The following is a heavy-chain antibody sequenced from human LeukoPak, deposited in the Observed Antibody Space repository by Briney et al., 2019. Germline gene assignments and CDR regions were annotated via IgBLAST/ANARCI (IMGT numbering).Heavy chain of an antibody. Sequence: GGSLRLSCAASGFTFSTYWMHWVRQAPGKGPVWVSRISSDGSSTTYADPVKGRFTISRDNAKNTLYLQMNSLTAEDTAVYHCARPYCSGTSCYAYFDSWGRGTLVTVSS. V-gene: IGHV3-74*01. D-gene: IGHD2-2*01. J-gene: IGHJ4*02. CDR3: ARPYCSGTSCYAYFDS. CDR2: ISSDGSST. CDR1: GFTFSTYW.